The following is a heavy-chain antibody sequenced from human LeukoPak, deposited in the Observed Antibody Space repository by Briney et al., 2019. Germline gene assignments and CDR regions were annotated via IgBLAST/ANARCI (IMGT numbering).Heavy chain of an antibody. CDR3: ARVDLGYHPPFDY. V-gene: IGHV3-74*01. Sequence: GGSLRLSCAASGFTFSSYWLHWVRQAPGKGLVWVSRINSDGSSTSYADSVKGRFTISRDNAKNTLYLQMNSLRAEDTAVYYCARVDLGYHPPFDYWGQGTLVTVSS. J-gene: IGHJ4*02. CDR1: GFTFSSYW. D-gene: IGHD3-16*02. CDR2: INSDGSST.